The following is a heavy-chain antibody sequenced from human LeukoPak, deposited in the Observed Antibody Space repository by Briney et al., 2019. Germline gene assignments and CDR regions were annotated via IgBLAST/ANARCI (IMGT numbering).Heavy chain of an antibody. CDR2: IYPGDSDT. J-gene: IGHJ4*02. CDR3: ARLQSSSSSLNFDY. CDR1: GYGFTSYW. Sequence: TGESLKISCKGSGYGFTSYWIGWVRQMPGKGLEWMGIIYPGDSDTRYSPSFQGQVTISADKSISTAYLQWSSLKASDTAMYYCARLQSSSSSLNFDYWGQGTLVTVSS. D-gene: IGHD6-6*01. V-gene: IGHV5-51*01.